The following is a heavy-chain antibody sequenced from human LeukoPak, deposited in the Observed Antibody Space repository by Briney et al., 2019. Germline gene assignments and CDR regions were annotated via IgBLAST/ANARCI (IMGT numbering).Heavy chain of an antibody. Sequence: SVKVSCKASRGTFSSYAISWVRQAPGQGLEWMGGIIPILGTANYAQKFQGRVTITADEFTSTAYMELSSLRSDDTAVYYCARANMVRGVGSFFDRNWFDPWGQGTLVTVSS. CDR2: IIPILGTA. V-gene: IGHV1-69*13. J-gene: IGHJ5*02. CDR1: RGTFSSYA. CDR3: ARANMVRGVGSFFDRNWFDP. D-gene: IGHD3-10*01.